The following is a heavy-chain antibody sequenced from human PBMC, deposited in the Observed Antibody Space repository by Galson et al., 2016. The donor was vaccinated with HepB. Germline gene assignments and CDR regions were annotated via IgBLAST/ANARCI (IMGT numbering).Heavy chain of an antibody. Sequence: SVKVSCKASGYTFTTYGISWVRQAPGQGLEWMGWISTYSGNTKYAQKFQGGLTLTTDTSTTTAYMELRSLRFDDTALYYCARDVQYPFDTWGQGTLVTVSS. D-gene: IGHD2/OR15-2a*01. CDR3: ARDVQYPFDT. J-gene: IGHJ4*02. V-gene: IGHV1-18*01. CDR2: ISTYSGNT. CDR1: GYTFTTYG.